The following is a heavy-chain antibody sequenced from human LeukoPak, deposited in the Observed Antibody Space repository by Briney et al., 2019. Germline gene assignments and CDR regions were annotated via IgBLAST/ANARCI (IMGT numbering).Heavy chain of an antibody. J-gene: IGHJ4*02. CDR1: GFTFSSYG. V-gene: IGHV3-30*02. CDR3: ATLTAMVTFFDY. CDR2: IRYDGSNK. D-gene: IGHD5-18*01. Sequence: PGGSLRLSCAASGFTFSSYGMHWVRQAPGKGLEWVAFIRYDGSNKYYADSVKGRFTISRDNSKSTLYLQMNSLRAEDTAVYYCATLTAMVTFFDYWGQGTLVTVSS.